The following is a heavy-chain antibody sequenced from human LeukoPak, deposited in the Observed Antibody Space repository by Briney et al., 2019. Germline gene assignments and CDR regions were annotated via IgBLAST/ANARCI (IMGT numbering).Heavy chain of an antibody. J-gene: IGHJ6*03. CDR1: GYSFTSYW. Sequence: GESLKISCKGSGYSFTSYWIGWVRQMPGKGLEWMGIIYPGDSDTRYSPSFQGQVTISADKSISTAYLQWSSLKASDTAMYYCARHVWGEPDAGSDYYYYMDVWGKGTTVTVSS. V-gene: IGHV5-51*01. CDR2: IYPGDSDT. CDR3: ARHVWGEPDAGSDYYYYMDV. D-gene: IGHD1-26*01.